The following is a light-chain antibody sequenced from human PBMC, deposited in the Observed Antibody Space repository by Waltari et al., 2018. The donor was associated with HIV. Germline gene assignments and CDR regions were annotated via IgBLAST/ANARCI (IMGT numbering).Light chain of an antibody. CDR1: QDISSY. J-gene: IGKJ4*02. Sequence: DIQMTQSPSSLSASVGDRVTITCQASQDISSYLHWYQQKPGKAPKLLIYDASNLETGVPSRFSGSGSGTDFTFTISSLQPEDIATYYCQQYDNLLTFGVVTKVEIK. CDR2: DAS. V-gene: IGKV1-33*01. CDR3: QQYDNLLT.